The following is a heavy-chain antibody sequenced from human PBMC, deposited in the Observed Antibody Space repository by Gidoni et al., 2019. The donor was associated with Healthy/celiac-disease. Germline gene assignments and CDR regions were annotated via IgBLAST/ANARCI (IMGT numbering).Heavy chain of an antibody. J-gene: IGHJ6*02. CDR2: ISYDGSNK. V-gene: IGHV3-30*18. D-gene: IGHD3-3*01. Sequence: QVQLVESGGGVVQPGRSLRLSCAASGFTFSRYGMHWVRQAPGKGLEWVAVISYDGSNKYYADSVKGRFTISRDNSKNTLYLQMNSLRAEDTAVYYCAKPGLEIDDFWSGYYTDYYYYGMDVWGQGTTVTVSS. CDR3: AKPGLEIDDFWSGYYTDYYYYGMDV. CDR1: GFTFSRYG.